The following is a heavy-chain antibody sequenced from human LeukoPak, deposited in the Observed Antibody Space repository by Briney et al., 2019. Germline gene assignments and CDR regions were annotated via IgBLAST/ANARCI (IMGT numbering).Heavy chain of an antibody. CDR3: AKAARHYYYMDV. CDR2: IFGGGGT. J-gene: IGHJ6*03. Sequence: SGGSLRLSCTASGFTFGDYAMSWVRQAPGKGLEWVSVIFGGGGTYYGDSVRGRFTISRDNSKNTLYLQMTSLRAEDTAVYYCAKAARHYYYMDVWGKGTTVTVSS. V-gene: IGHV3-23*01. CDR1: GFTFGDYA.